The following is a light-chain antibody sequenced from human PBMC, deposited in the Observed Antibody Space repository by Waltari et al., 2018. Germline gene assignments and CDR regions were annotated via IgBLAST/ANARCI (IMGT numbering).Light chain of an antibody. CDR3: QQSYTTRRT. Sequence: DIQMTQSPSSLSASVGDRVTITCRASQSISNYLNWYQQKPGKAPKLLIYGASSLQSGVPLRFSGSGSVTDFNLTISSLQSEDFATYYCQQSYTTRRTFGPGTKVD. CDR2: GAS. CDR1: QSISNY. V-gene: IGKV1-39*01. J-gene: IGKJ3*01.